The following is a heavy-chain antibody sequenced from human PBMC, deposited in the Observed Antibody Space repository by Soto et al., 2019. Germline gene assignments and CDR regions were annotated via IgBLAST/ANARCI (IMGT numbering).Heavy chain of an antibody. V-gene: IGHV1-24*01. Sequence: QVQLVQSGAEVKKPGASVKVSCKVSGYTLTELSMHWVRQAPGKGLEWMGGFDPEDGETIYAQKFQGRVTMTEDTSTDTAYMELSSLRSEDTAVYYCATDRRGRFPGIAVAGDSFDIWGQGTMVTVSS. J-gene: IGHJ3*02. CDR3: ATDRRGRFPGIAVAGDSFDI. CDR1: GYTLTELS. D-gene: IGHD6-19*01. CDR2: FDPEDGET.